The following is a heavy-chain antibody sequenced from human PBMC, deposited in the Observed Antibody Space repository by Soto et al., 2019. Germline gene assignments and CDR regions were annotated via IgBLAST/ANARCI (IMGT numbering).Heavy chain of an antibody. CDR3: AKMQWLVHGWFDP. CDR1: GFTFSSYA. J-gene: IGHJ5*02. CDR2: ISGSGGNT. V-gene: IGHV3-23*01. Sequence: GSLRLSCAASGFTFSSYAMSWVRQAPGKGLEWVSAISGSGGNTYYADSVKGRFTTSRDNSKNTLYLQMKSLKAEDTAVYYCAKMQWLVHGWFDPWGQGTLVTVSA. D-gene: IGHD6-19*01.